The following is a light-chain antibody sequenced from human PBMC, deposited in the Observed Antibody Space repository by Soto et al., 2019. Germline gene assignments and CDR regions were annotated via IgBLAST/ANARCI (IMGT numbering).Light chain of an antibody. J-gene: IGKJ2*01. V-gene: IGKV1-5*03. CDR3: QQYNPFSFT. CDR2: RAS. CDR1: RTISDW. Sequence: DIQMTQSPSTLSASLGDRVTITCRASRTISDWLAWYQQRPGKAPKLLIYRASRLESGVPSRFSGSGSGTEFTLTISGLQPDDFASYYCQQYNPFSFTFGQGTKVDIK.